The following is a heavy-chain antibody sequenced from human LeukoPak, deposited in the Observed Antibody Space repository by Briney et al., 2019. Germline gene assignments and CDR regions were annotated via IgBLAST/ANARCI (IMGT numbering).Heavy chain of an antibody. Sequence: SVKVSCKASGGTFSSYAISWVRQAPGQGLEWMGGIIPIFGTANYAQKFQGRVTITADESTSTAYMELSSLRSEDTAVYYCARPYKEQLDFDHWGQGTLVTVSS. V-gene: IGHV1-69*01. J-gene: IGHJ4*02. CDR2: IIPIFGTA. CDR1: GGTFSSYA. CDR3: ARPYKEQLDFDH. D-gene: IGHD1-1*01.